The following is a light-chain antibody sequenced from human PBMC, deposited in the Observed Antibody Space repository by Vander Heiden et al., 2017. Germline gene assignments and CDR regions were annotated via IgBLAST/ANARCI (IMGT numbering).Light chain of an antibody. V-gene: IGKV3-20*01. CDR3: QQYSHSRGT. J-gene: IGKJ1*01. CDR2: GAS. Sequence: DIVLTHSPGTLSLSPGERATLPCRASQSIGNIYLAWYKQRPGQAPRLLIYGASSRATGIPDRFSGSGSGTDFTLTISSLEPEDFAVYYCQQYSHSRGTFGQGTKVEIK. CDR1: QSIGNIY.